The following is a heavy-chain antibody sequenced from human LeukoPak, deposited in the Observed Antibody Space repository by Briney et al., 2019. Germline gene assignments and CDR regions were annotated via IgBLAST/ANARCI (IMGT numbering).Heavy chain of an antibody. CDR3: ARVLLGYCSGGSCYTPYYYYMDV. D-gene: IGHD2-15*01. J-gene: IGHJ6*03. Sequence: ASVTVSCKASGYTFTGYYMHWVRQAPGQGLEWMGWINPNHGDTNYAQKFQGRVTMTRNTSISTAYMELSSLRSEDTAVYYCARVLLGYCSGGSCYTPYYYYMDVWGKGTTVTISS. CDR2: INPNHGDT. CDR1: GYTFTGYY. V-gene: IGHV1-2*02.